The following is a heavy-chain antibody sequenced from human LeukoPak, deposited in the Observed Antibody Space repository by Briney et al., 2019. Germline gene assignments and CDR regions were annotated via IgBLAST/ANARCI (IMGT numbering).Heavy chain of an antibody. J-gene: IGHJ4*02. V-gene: IGHV3-21*01. CDR2: ISSSSSYM. Sequence: RSGGSLRLSCAASGFTFSSYSMNWVRQAPGKGLEWVSSISSSSSYMYYADSVKGRFTISRDNAKNSLYLQMNSLRAEDTAVYYCARARGFDYWGQGTLVTVSS. D-gene: IGHD3-10*01. CDR3: ARARGFDY. CDR1: GFTFSSYS.